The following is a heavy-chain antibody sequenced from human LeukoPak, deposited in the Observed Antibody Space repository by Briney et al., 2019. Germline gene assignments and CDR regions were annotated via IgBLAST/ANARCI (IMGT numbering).Heavy chain of an antibody. CDR1: GGTFSSYA. Sequence: SVKVSCKASGGTFSSYAISWVRQAPGQGLEWLGGIIPIFGTANYAQKFQGRVTITADESTSTAYMELSSLRSEDTAVYYCARDREAFGSVGATTFKLDYWGQGTLVTVSS. J-gene: IGHJ4*02. CDR2: IIPIFGTA. D-gene: IGHD1-26*01. CDR3: ARDREAFGSVGATTFKLDY. V-gene: IGHV1-69*13.